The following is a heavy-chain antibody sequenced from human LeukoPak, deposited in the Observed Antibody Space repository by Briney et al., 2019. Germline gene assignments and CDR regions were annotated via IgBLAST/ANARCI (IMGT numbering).Heavy chain of an antibody. J-gene: IGHJ5*02. D-gene: IGHD1-14*01. Sequence: GASLRLSCAASGFTFNNYAMSWVRQAPGKGLEWVSLIRGSTYYADSVKGRFTISRDNSQNTLYLQMDSLRAEDTALYYCAKGSGINHYHWIDPWGQGTLVTVSS. CDR3: AKGSGINHYHWIDP. CDR2: IRGST. CDR1: GFTFNNYA. V-gene: IGHV3-23*01.